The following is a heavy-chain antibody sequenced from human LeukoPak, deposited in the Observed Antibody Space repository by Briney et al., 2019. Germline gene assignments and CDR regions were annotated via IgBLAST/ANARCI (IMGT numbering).Heavy chain of an antibody. Sequence: SETLSLTCTVSGGSISDYYWGWIRRAPGKGLEWIGYIYYSGSANYNPSLKSRVSISLDTSKNQFSLKLSSVTAADTAVYYCARSEGRFFDLWGRGTLVTVSS. CDR2: IYYSGSA. CDR3: ARSEGRFFDL. J-gene: IGHJ2*01. CDR1: GGSISDYY. V-gene: IGHV4-59*08.